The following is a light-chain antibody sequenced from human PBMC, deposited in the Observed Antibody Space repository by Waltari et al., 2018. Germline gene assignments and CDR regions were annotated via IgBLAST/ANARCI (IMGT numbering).Light chain of an antibody. CDR3: QQYNTFPWT. CDR1: KSISTW. CDR2: KAS. Sequence: DIQMTKTPTTLSAFVGDRITITCRARKSISTWLVWYQQKPGKAPNLLIYKASALESGVPSRFSGSGSATDFTLTISGLQPDDFATYFCQQYNTFPWTFGQGTKVEIK. V-gene: IGKV1-5*03. J-gene: IGKJ1*01.